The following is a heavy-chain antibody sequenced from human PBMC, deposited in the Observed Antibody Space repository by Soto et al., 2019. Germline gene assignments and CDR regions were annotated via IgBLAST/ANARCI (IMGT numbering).Heavy chain of an antibody. J-gene: IGHJ1*01. CDR2: ISGSGGST. CDR3: AKDVGYYDSSGYYYAEYFPH. Sequence: GGSLRLSCAASGFTFSSYAMSWVRQAPGKGLEWVSAISGSGGSTYYADSVKGRFTISRDNSKNTLYLQMNSLRAEDTAVYYCAKDVGYYDSSGYYYAEYFPHWGQGTLVTVSS. V-gene: IGHV3-23*01. CDR1: GFTFSSYA. D-gene: IGHD3-22*01.